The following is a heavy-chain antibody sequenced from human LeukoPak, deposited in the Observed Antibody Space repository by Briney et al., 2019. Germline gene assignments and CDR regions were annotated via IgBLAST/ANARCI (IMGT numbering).Heavy chain of an antibody. V-gene: IGHV2-5*02. Sequence: ESVPTLVNPTQTLTLTCTFSGFSLSTSGEGVGCIRKRPRKPLEWLALIYWDDDKRYSPSLKSRLTITKDTSKNQVVLTMTNMDPGDSATYDCVYALSTDYYDIELWGKGTAVTVSS. CDR2: IYWDDDK. CDR3: VYALSTDYYDIEL. CDR1: GFSLSTSGEG. D-gene: IGHD4/OR15-4a*01. J-gene: IGHJ6*03.